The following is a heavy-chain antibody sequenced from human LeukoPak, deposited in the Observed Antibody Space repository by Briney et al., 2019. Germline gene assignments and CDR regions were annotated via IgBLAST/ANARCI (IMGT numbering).Heavy chain of an antibody. CDR3: ARWDGVIAARPVDY. CDR2: IYHSGST. CDR1: GGSISNGGYY. J-gene: IGHJ4*02. D-gene: IGHD6-6*01. Sequence: SQTLSLTCTASGGSISNGGYYWRWIRQPPGKGLEWLGYIYHSGSTYYNPSLKSRVTISVDRSKNQFSLKLSSVTAADTAVYYCARWDGVIAARPVDYWGQGTLVTVSS. V-gene: IGHV4-30-2*01.